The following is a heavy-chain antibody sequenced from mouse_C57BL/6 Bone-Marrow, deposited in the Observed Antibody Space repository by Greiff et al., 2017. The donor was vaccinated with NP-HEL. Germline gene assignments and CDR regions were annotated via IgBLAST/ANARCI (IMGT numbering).Heavy chain of an antibody. CDR3: ARDCLLLRYPMDY. CDR1: GYTFTSYW. D-gene: IGHD1-1*01. J-gene: IGHJ4*01. Sequence: QVQLQQSGAELAKPGASVKLSCKASGYTFTSYWMHWVKQRPGQGLEWIGYINPSSGYTKYNQTFKDKATLTADKSSSTAYMQLSSLTYEDSAVYYCARDCLLLRYPMDYWGQGTSVTVSS. V-gene: IGHV1-7*01. CDR2: INPSSGYT.